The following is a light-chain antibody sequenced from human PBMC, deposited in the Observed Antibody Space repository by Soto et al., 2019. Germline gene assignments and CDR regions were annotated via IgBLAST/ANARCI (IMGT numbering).Light chain of an antibody. Sequence: IVMTQSPATLSVSPGERATLSCRAGQTIYSNVAWYHQEPGQAPRLLIYGASNRATGIPDRFSGSGSGTDFTLTISRLEPEDFAVYYCQQYGNSPITFGQGTRLEIK. CDR2: GAS. CDR3: QQYGNSPIT. CDR1: QTIYSN. J-gene: IGKJ5*01. V-gene: IGKV3-20*01.